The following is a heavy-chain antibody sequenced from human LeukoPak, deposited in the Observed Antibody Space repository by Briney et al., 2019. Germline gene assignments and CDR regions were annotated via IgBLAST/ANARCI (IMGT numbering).Heavy chain of an antibody. Sequence: TGGSLRLSCAASGFTFDDYAMHWVRRAPGKGLEWVSGISWNSGSIGYADSVKGRFTISRDNAKNSLYLQMNSLRAEDTALYYCAKDRSWADWYFDLWGRGTLVTVSS. V-gene: IGHV3-9*01. CDR1: GFTFDDYA. J-gene: IGHJ2*01. CDR3: AKDRSWADWYFDL. CDR2: ISWNSGSI. D-gene: IGHD1-26*01.